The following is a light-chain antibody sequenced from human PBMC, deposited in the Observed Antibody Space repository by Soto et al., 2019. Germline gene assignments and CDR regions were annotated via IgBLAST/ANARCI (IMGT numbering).Light chain of an antibody. J-gene: IGLJ1*01. V-gene: IGLV2-14*01. CDR2: DVS. CDR3: SSYTSSSTLV. Sequence: QSVLTQPASVSGSPGQSITISCTGTSSDVGDYNYVSWYQQHPGKAPKVMIYDVSNRPLGVSNRFSGSKSGNTASLTISWLQAEDEADYYCSSYTSSSTLVFGTGTKVTVL. CDR1: SSDVGDYNY.